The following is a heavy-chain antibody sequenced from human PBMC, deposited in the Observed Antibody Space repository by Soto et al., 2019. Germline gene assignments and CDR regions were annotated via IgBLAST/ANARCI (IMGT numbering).Heavy chain of an antibody. D-gene: IGHD3-10*01. Sequence: EVQLVESGGDLVQPGGSLRLSCATSGFTFSIYAMHWVRQAPGKGLEYVSAISYDGTITYYADSVKGRFTISRDDSRNTVYLQMGSLRPEDMAVYYCARGSYYGSGTVHRPYDYWGQGTLVTVSS. J-gene: IGHJ4*02. CDR3: ARGSYYGSGTVHRPYDY. CDR2: ISYDGTIT. V-gene: IGHV3-64*07. CDR1: GFTFSIYA.